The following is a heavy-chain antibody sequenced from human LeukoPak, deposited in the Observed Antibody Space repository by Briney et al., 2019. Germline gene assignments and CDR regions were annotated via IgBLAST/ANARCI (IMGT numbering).Heavy chain of an antibody. Sequence: GGSLRLSCVASGFTFNSYAMHWVRQVQDRGREGGEFVLGDGRNRYYADSVQGRFTISRDNSKNTLYLQMNSLTTEDTAVYYCARVSSATGTTRAFDIWGQGTMVTVSS. CDR1: GFTFNSYA. V-gene: IGHV3-30-3*01. J-gene: IGHJ3*02. CDR2: VLGDGRNR. CDR3: ARVSSATGTTRAFDI. D-gene: IGHD1-1*01.